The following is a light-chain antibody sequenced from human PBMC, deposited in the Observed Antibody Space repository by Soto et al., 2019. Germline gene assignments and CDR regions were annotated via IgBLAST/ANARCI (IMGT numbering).Light chain of an antibody. CDR1: SSDVGGYNY. Sequence: QSALTQPASVSGSPGQSITISCPGTSSDVGGYNYVSWYQQHPGKAPKLMIYEVSNRPSGVSNRFSGSKSGNTASLTISGLQAEDEADYYCSSYTSSSKVFGGGTKVTVL. CDR3: SSYTSSSKV. J-gene: IGLJ3*02. CDR2: EVS. V-gene: IGLV2-14*01.